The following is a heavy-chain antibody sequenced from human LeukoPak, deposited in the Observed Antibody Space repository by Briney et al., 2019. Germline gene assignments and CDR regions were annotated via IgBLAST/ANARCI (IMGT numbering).Heavy chain of an antibody. Sequence: GGSLRLSCAASGFTFSTYEMNWVRQAPGKGLEWVSYISSTGSNIYYADSVKGRFTISRDNAKNSLYLLMNSLRTEDTAVYYCAVTYYYDGSGDYWGQGTLVTVSS. CDR1: GFTFSTYE. CDR2: ISSTGSNI. V-gene: IGHV3-48*03. CDR3: AVTYYYDGSGDY. J-gene: IGHJ4*02. D-gene: IGHD3-22*01.